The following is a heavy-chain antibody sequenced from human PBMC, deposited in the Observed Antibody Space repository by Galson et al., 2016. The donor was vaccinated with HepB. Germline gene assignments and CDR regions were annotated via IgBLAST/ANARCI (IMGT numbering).Heavy chain of an antibody. CDR2: ISWDGGAA. D-gene: IGHD5-24*01. Sequence: SLRLSCAASGFNFADHPMHWVRQGPGQGLEWVSLISWDGGAALYADSVKGRFTISRDTAKNSLYLQMNSLRAEDTAVYYCARSLEYWGQGTLVTVSS. CDR3: ARSLEY. V-gene: IGHV3-43*01. CDR1: GFNFADHP. J-gene: IGHJ4*02.